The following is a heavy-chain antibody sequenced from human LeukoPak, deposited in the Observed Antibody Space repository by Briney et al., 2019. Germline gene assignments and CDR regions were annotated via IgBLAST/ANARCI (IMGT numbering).Heavy chain of an antibody. J-gene: IGHJ3*02. CDR2: INPNSGVT. D-gene: IGHD4-17*01. V-gene: IGHV1-2*06. CDR1: GYTFTGYY. Sequence: GASVKVSYKASGYTFTGYYMHWVRQAPGQGLEWMGRINPNSGVTNYAQKFQGRVTMTRDTSISTAYMELSRLRSVDTAVYYCSRDRFIDYVRAFDIWGQGTMVTVSS. CDR3: SRDRFIDYVRAFDI.